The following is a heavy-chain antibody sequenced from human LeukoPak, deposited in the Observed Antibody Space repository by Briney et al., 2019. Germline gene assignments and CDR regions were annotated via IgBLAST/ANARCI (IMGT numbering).Heavy chain of an antibody. D-gene: IGHD4-17*01. Sequence: GGSLRLSCVVSGFTFSNYWMSWVRQAPGKGLEWVANIKQDGSEKYYVDSVKGRFTISRDNAKNSLYLQMNSLRAEDTALYYCAKDVGDYPSTCFDPWGQGTLVTVSS. CDR2: IKQDGSEK. J-gene: IGHJ5*02. CDR3: AKDVGDYPSTCFDP. CDR1: GFTFSNYW. V-gene: IGHV3-7*03.